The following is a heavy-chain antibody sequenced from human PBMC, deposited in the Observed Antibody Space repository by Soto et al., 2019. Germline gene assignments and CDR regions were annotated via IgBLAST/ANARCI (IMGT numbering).Heavy chain of an antibody. CDR3: ASSPYCSSTSCYASLH. Sequence: SETLSLTCAVYGGSFSGYYWSWIRQPPGKGLEWIGEINHSGSTNYNPSLKSRVTISVDTSKNQFSLKLRSVTAADTAVYYCASSPYCSSTSCYASLHWGQGTLVTVSS. CDR2: INHSGST. CDR1: GGSFSGYY. V-gene: IGHV4-34*01. J-gene: IGHJ4*02. D-gene: IGHD2-2*01.